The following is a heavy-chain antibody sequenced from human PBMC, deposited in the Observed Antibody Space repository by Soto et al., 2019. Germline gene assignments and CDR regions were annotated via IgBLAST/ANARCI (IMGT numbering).Heavy chain of an antibody. CDR1: GGTFSSYA. V-gene: IGHV1-69*13. D-gene: IGHD3-22*01. CDR3: ASLTAYYYDSSGYLA. CDR2: IIPIFGTA. Sequence: SVKVSCKASGGTFSSYAISWVRQAPGQGLEWMGGIIPIFGTANYAQKFQGRVTITADESTSTAYMELSSLRSEDTAVYYCASLTAYYYDSSGYLAWGQGTLVTVSS. J-gene: IGHJ4*02.